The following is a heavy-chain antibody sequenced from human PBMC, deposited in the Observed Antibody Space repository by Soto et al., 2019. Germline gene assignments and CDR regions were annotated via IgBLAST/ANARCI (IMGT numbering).Heavy chain of an antibody. CDR2: IYYSGST. J-gene: IGHJ3*02. D-gene: IGHD3-10*01. CDR3: ARDYITMVRGVIHPMIALDI. V-gene: IGHV4-59*01. CDR1: GGSISSYY. Sequence: SETLSLTCTVSGGSISSYYWSWIRQPPGKGLEWIGYIYYSGSTNYNPSLKSRVTISVDTSKNQFSLKLSSVTAADTAVYYCARDYITMVRGVIHPMIALDIWGQGTMVTVSS.